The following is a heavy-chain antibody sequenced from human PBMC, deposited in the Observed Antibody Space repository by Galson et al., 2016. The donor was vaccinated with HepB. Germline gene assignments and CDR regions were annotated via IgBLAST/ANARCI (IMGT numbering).Heavy chain of an antibody. CDR3: TRHKVGIVATGARGSYYYGMDV. CDR2: IRGKTNTYAT. D-gene: IGHD5-12*01. V-gene: IGHV3-73*01. Sequence: SLRLSCAASGFTFSDSAMHWVRQASGKGLEWVGRIRGKTNTYATAYAASVKGRFTISRDDSKNTAYLQMNSLKTEDTAVYYCTRHKVGIVATGARGSYYYGMDVWGQGTTVTVSS. J-gene: IGHJ6*02. CDR1: GFTFSDSA.